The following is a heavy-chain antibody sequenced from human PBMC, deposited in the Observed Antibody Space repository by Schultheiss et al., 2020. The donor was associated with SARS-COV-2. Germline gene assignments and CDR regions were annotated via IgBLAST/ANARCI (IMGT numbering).Heavy chain of an antibody. Sequence: GGSLRLSCAASGFTFSSYAMSWVRQAPGKGLEWVSAISGSGGSTYYADSVKGRFTISRDNSKNTLYLQMNSLRAEDTAVYYCARFGDQYYGMDVWGQGTTVTVSS. D-gene: IGHD3-10*01. J-gene: IGHJ6*02. V-gene: IGHV3-23*01. CDR3: ARFGDQYYGMDV. CDR2: ISGSGGST. CDR1: GFTFSSYA.